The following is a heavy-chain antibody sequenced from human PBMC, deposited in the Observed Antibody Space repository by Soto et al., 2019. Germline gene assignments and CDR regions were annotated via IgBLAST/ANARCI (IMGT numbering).Heavy chain of an antibody. CDR1: GYTFTSYG. CDR2: ISAYDGNT. Sequence: GASVTVSCTASGYTFTSYGISWVRQAPGQGLEWMGWISAYDGNTNYAQKLQGRVTMTTDTSTSTAYMELRSLRSDDTAVYYCARDQCSGGSCYSIPWFDPWGQGTLVTVSS. D-gene: IGHD2-15*01. V-gene: IGHV1-18*01. CDR3: ARDQCSGGSCYSIPWFDP. J-gene: IGHJ5*02.